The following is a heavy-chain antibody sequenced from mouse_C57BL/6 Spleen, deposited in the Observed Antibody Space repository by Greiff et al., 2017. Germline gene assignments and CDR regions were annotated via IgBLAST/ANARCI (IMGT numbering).Heavy chain of an antibody. D-gene: IGHD1-1*01. V-gene: IGHV3-6*01. J-gene: IGHJ1*03. Sequence: EVQLMESGPGLVKPSQSLSLTCSVTGYSITSGYYWNWIRQFPGNKLEWMGYISYDGSNNYNPSLKNRISITRDTSKNQFFLKLNSVTTEDTATYYCAREGGIYYYGSGDVWGTGTTVTVSS. CDR2: ISYDGSN. CDR1: GYSITSGYY. CDR3: AREGGIYYYGSGDV.